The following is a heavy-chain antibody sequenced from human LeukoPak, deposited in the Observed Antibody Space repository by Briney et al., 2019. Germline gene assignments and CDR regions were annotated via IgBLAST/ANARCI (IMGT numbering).Heavy chain of an antibody. V-gene: IGHV5-51*01. Sequence: GESLKISCKASGYSFTNYWIGWVRQMPGKGLEWMGIIYPGDSDTRYSPSFQGQVTISADKSIRTAYLQWSSLKASDTAMYYCARQPSSKYYYDSSGYHFDYWGQGALVTVSS. D-gene: IGHD3-22*01. J-gene: IGHJ4*02. CDR2: IYPGDSDT. CDR3: ARQPSSKYYYDSSGYHFDY. CDR1: GYSFTNYW.